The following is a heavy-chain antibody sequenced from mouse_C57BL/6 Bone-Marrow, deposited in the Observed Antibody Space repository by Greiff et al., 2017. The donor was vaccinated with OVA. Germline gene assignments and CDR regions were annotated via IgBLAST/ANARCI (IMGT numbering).Heavy chain of an antibody. CDR3: ARSGSSGYYYAMDY. CDR2: IYPRSGNT. D-gene: IGHD3-2*02. J-gene: IGHJ4*01. Sequence: VKLMESGAELARPGASVKLSCKASGYTFTSYGISWVKQRTGQGLEWIGEIYPRSGNTYYHEKFKGKATLTADKSSSTAYLELRSRTSEDAAVYFCARSGSSGYYYAMDYWGQGTAVTGSS. CDR1: GYTFTSYG. V-gene: IGHV1-81*01.